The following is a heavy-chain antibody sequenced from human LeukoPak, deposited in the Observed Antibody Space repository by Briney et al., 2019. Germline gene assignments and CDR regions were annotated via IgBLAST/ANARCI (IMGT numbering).Heavy chain of an antibody. Sequence: SGGSLRLSCAASGFTFSSYAMHWVRQAPGKGLEWVAVISYDGSNKYYADSVKGRFTISRDNSKSTLYLQMNSLRAEDTAVYYCARYDILTGAGDYWGQGTLVTVSS. CDR1: GFTFSSYA. D-gene: IGHD3-9*01. J-gene: IGHJ4*02. V-gene: IGHV3-30*04. CDR2: ISYDGSNK. CDR3: ARYDILTGAGDY.